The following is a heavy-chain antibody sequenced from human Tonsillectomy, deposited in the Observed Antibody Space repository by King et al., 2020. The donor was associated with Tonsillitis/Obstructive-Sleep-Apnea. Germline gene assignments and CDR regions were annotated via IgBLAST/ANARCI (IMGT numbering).Heavy chain of an antibody. CDR1: GYSFTSYW. Sequence: VQLVESGAEVKKPGESLKISCKGSGYSFTSYWIGWVRQRRGKVLEWMGIIYPCDSGTRYSPSFQGQVTIYADKSSSTAYLQWSSLKASDTAMYYCARQYGDSDYWGQGTLVTVSS. CDR2: IYPCDSGT. J-gene: IGHJ4*02. CDR3: ARQYGDSDY. D-gene: IGHD4-17*01. V-gene: IGHV5-51*01.